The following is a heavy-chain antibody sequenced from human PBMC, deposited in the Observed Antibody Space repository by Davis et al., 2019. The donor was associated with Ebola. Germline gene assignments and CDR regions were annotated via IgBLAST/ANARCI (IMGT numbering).Heavy chain of an antibody. J-gene: IGHJ4*02. CDR3: AREKGIVGATTFLRYPHFDY. Sequence: ASVKVSCKASGYTFTGYYMHWVRQAPGQGLEWMGWINPNSGGTNYAQKFQGWVTMTRDTSISTAYMELSRLRSDDTAVYYCAREKGIVGATTFLRYPHFDYWGQGTLVTVSS. V-gene: IGHV1-2*04. CDR2: INPNSGGT. D-gene: IGHD1-26*01. CDR1: GYTFTGYY.